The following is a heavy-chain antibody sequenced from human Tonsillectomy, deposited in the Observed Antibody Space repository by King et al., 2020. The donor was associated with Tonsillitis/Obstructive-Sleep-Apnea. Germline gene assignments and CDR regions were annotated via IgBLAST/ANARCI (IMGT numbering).Heavy chain of an antibody. CDR3: AKDHMITFGGVIIDI. Sequence: DVQLVESGGGLVQPGRSLRLSCAASGFSFNDYAMHWVRQAPGKGLEWVSGINWNSGFIGYADSVKGRFTISRDNATNSLYLQMNSLRAEDTALYYCAKDHMITFGGVIIDIWGQGTMVTVSS. CDR2: INWNSGFI. CDR1: GFSFNDYA. D-gene: IGHD3-16*01. V-gene: IGHV3-9*01. J-gene: IGHJ3*02.